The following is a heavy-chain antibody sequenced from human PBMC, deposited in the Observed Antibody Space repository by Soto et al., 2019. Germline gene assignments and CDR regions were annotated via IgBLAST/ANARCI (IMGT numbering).Heavy chain of an antibody. J-gene: IGHJ4*02. CDR1: GGSISSGGYY. CDR2: IYYSGST. Sequence: PSETLSLTCTVSGGSISSGGYYWSWIRQHPGKGLEWIGYIYYSGSTYYNPSLKSRVTISVDTSKNQFSLKLSSVTAADTAVYYCARLYYDILTGYPSFDYWGQGTLVTVSS. CDR3: ARLYYDILTGYPSFDY. V-gene: IGHV4-31*03. D-gene: IGHD3-9*01.